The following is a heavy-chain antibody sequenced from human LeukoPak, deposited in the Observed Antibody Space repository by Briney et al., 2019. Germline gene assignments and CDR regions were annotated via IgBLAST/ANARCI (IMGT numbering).Heavy chain of an antibody. CDR2: INTDGSST. D-gene: IGHD3-22*01. V-gene: IGHV3-74*01. CDR1: GFTFSSYW. J-gene: IGHJ4*02. CDR3: ATTVENYDSSGLVFYYFDY. Sequence: GGSLRLSCAASGFTFSSYWMHWLRQAPGKGLVWVSRINTDGSSTSYADSVKGRFTISRDNAKNTLYLQMNSLRAEDTAVYYCATTVENYDSSGLVFYYFDYWGQGTLVTVSS.